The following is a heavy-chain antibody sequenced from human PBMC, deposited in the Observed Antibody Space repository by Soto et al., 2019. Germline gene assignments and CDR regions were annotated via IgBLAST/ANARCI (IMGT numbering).Heavy chain of an antibody. Sequence: GESLKISCKGSGYSFTSYWISWVRQMPGKGLEWMGRIDPSDSYTNYSPSFQGHVTISADKSISTAYLQWSSLKASDTAMYYCASAFEYSSSSWGQGTLVTVSS. CDR2: IDPSDSYT. CDR1: GYSFTSYW. J-gene: IGHJ5*02. CDR3: ASAFEYSSSS. V-gene: IGHV5-10-1*01. D-gene: IGHD6-6*01.